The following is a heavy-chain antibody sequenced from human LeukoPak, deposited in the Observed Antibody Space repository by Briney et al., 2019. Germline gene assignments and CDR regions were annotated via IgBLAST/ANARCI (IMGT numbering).Heavy chain of an antibody. Sequence: PGGSLRLSCAASGFTFSSYSMNWVRQAPGKGLEWVSAISGSGGSTYYADSVKGRFTISRDNSKNTLYLQMNSLRAEDTAVYYCAKAPGDYSLGYWGQGTLVTVSS. V-gene: IGHV3-23*01. CDR1: GFTFSSYS. D-gene: IGHD4-11*01. CDR2: ISGSGGST. CDR3: AKAPGDYSLGY. J-gene: IGHJ4*02.